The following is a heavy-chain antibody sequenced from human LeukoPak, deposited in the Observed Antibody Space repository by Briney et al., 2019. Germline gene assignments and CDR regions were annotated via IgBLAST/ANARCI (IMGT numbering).Heavy chain of an antibody. CDR1: GFTFSSYW. Sequence: PGGSLRLSCAASGFTFSSYWMHWVRQAPGKGLEWVAVISYDGSNKYYADSVKGRFTISRDNSKNTLYLQMNSLRAEDTAVYYCARDRIDYYDSSGYYYDYWGQGTLVTVSS. CDR3: ARDRIDYYDSSGYYYDY. CDR2: ISYDGSNK. D-gene: IGHD3-22*01. V-gene: IGHV3-30-3*01. J-gene: IGHJ4*02.